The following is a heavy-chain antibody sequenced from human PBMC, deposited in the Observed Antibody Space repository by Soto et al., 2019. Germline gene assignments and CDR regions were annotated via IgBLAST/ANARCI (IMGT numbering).Heavy chain of an antibody. CDR1: GDSVSSNSAA. Sequence: SQTLSLTCAISGDSVSSNSAAWNWIRQSPSRGLEWLGRTYYRSKWYNDYAVSVKSRITINPDTSKNQFSLQLNSVTPEDTAVYCCARDRWELPDYYYYYGMDVWGQGTTVTVSS. V-gene: IGHV6-1*01. J-gene: IGHJ6*02. CDR2: TYYRSKWYN. D-gene: IGHD1-26*01. CDR3: ARDRWELPDYYYYYGMDV.